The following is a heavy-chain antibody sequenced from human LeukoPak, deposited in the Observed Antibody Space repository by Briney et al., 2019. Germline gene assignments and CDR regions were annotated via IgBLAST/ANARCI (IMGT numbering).Heavy chain of an antibody. CDR2: ITSSGDGT. J-gene: IGHJ4*02. V-gene: IGHV3-23*01. Sequence: HTGGSLRLPCAASGFTFSIYAMSWVRQAPGKGLQWVSSITSSGDGTYYADSVKGRFTISRDNSENMLYLQMNSLRVEDTAVYFCAKDRPNYYGSNGHYYRRDGDYWGQGTLVTVSS. CDR1: GFTFSIYA. D-gene: IGHD3-22*01. CDR3: AKDRPNYYGSNGHYYRRDGDY.